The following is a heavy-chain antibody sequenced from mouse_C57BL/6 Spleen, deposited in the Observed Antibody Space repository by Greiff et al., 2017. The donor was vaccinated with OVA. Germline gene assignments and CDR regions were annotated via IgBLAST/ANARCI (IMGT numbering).Heavy chain of an antibody. J-gene: IGHJ3*01. CDR3: ARQGYYGSSSFAY. CDR1: GFTFSSYT. CDR2: ISGGGGNT. D-gene: IGHD1-1*01. Sequence: EVQLVESGGGLVKPGGSLKLSCAASGFTFSSYTMSWVRQTPEKRLEWVATISGGGGNTYYPDSVKGRFTISRDNAKNTLYLQMSSLRSEDTALYYCARQGYYGSSSFAYWGQGTLVTVSA. V-gene: IGHV5-9*01.